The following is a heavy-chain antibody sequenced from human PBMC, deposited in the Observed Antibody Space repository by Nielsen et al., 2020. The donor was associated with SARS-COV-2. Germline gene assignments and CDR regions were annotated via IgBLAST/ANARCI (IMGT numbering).Heavy chain of an antibody. V-gene: IGHV3-23*01. CDR1: GFTLKPYG. D-gene: IGHD3-10*01. CDR2: IHGSGDET. Sequence: GESLKISCVAFGFTLKPYGMHWVRQAPGKGLEWCSSIHGSGDETHYAGFAKGRFTISRDNSQNTVYLQMNSLRAEDTVIYYCAKEVWFGELLTLDYWGQGALVTVSS. J-gene: IGHJ4*02. CDR3: AKEVWFGELLTLDY.